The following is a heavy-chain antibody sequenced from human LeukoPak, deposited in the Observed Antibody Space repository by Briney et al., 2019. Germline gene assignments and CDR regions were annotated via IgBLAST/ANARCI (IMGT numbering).Heavy chain of an antibody. CDR1: GGSFSSYY. D-gene: IGHD2-2*02. CDR3: ARGTIPHGYCSSTSCYKFRDYYYGMDV. CDR2: INHSGIT. Sequence: PSETLSLTCAVYGGSFSSYYWSWIRQPPGKGLEWIGEINHSGITKYNPSLKSRVTISVETSKNQFSLKLSSVTAADTAVYYCARGTIPHGYCSSTSCYKFRDYYYGMDVWGQGTTVTVSS. J-gene: IGHJ6*02. V-gene: IGHV4-34*01.